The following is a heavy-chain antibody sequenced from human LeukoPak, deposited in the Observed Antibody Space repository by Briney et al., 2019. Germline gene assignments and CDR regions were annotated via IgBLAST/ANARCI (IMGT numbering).Heavy chain of an antibody. CDR1: GGSISSSSYY. CDR2: IYYSGST. D-gene: IGHD1-26*01. V-gene: IGHV4-39*07. Sequence: PSETLSPTCTVSGGSISSSSYYWGWIRQPPGKGLEWIGSIYYSGSTYYNPSLKSRVTISVDTSKNQFSLKLSSVTAADTAVYYCARGEWELYLFDYWGQGTLVTVSS. CDR3: ARGEWELYLFDY. J-gene: IGHJ4*02.